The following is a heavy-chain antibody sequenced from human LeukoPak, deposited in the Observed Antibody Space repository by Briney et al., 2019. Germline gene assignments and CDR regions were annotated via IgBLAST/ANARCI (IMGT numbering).Heavy chain of an antibody. J-gene: IGHJ5*02. CDR1: GDSISSSGHY. D-gene: IGHD5-18*01. CDR3: ASGGEQLWPYEPFSS. CDR2: FYYGGST. V-gene: IGHV4-39*01. Sequence: SETLSLTCTVSGDSISSSGHYWGWIRQPPGKGLEWIGTFYYGGSTYHNPSLKSRVTISVDTSKNQFSLRLSSVTAADTALYYCASGGEQLWPYEPFSSWGQGTLVTVSS.